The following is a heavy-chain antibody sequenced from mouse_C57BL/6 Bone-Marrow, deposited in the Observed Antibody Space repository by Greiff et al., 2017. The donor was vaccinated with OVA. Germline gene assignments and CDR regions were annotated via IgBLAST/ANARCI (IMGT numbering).Heavy chain of an antibody. CDR3: AKSHILDY. V-gene: IGHV5-12*01. J-gene: IGHJ4*01. CDR1: GFTFSDYY. CDR2: ISNGGGST. Sequence: EVMLVESGGGLVQPGGSLKLSCAASGFTFSDYYMYWVRQTPEKSLEWVAYISNGGGSTYYPDTVKGRFTISRDNAKNTLYLQMSRLKSEDTAMYYCAKSHILDYWGQGTSVTVSS.